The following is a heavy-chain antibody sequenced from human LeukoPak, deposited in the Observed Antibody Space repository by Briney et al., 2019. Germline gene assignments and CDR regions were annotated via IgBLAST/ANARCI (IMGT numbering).Heavy chain of an antibody. CDR3: AGLVGRYSSGLYYYYFDY. CDR2: MYLSGTT. CDR1: GDSINSLDL. V-gene: IGHV4-4*02. D-gene: IGHD3-22*01. J-gene: IGHJ4*02. Sequence: PSETLSLTCTVSGDSINSLDLWSWVRQPPGKGLEWIGEMYLSGTTHSNPSVKSRVTISIDKSKNQFFLNLSSVTAADTAVYYCAGLVGRYSSGLYYYYFDYWGQGTLVAVSS.